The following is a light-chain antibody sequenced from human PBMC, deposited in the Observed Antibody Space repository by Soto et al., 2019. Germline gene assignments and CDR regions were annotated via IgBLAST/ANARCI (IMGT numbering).Light chain of an antibody. CDR1: SSDLGGLNY. CDR3: SSYTSSSSWV. V-gene: IGLV2-14*01. Sequence: QSVLTQPASVSGSPGQSITIPCSGRSSDLGGLNYVSWYQQHPGKVPKLIIYKVDNRPSGISDRFSASKSGNTASLTISGLQAEDEAHYYCSSYTSSSSWVFGGGTKVTVL. J-gene: IGLJ3*02. CDR2: KVD.